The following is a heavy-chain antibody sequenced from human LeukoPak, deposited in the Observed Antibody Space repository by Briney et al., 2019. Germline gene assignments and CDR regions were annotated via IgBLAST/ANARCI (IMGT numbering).Heavy chain of an antibody. CDR3: AKNKQLGAY. D-gene: IGHD6-13*01. CDR2: MSYDGSHK. CDR1: GFMFTSFG. V-gene: IGHV3-30*18. J-gene: IGHJ4*02. Sequence: GGSLRLSCVASGFMFTSFGMHWVRQAPGKGLEWVAVMSYDGSHKYYGDSVKGRFTISRDASKNTVFLRMNKLRVEDTAVYYCAKNKQLGAYWGQGTLVTVSS.